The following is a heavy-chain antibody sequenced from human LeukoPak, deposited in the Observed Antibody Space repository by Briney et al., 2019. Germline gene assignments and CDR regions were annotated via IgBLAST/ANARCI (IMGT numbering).Heavy chain of an antibody. J-gene: IGHJ4*02. Sequence: ESGPALVKPTQTLTLTCTFSGFSLSTSGMRVSWIRQPPGKALEWLARIDWDDDKFYSTSLKTRLTISKDTSKNLVVLTMTNMDPVDTAIYYCARRTSSSFYFDYWGQGTLVTVSS. CDR1: GFSLSTSGMR. CDR2: IDWDDDK. V-gene: IGHV2-70*04. D-gene: IGHD6-6*01. CDR3: ARRTSSSFYFDY.